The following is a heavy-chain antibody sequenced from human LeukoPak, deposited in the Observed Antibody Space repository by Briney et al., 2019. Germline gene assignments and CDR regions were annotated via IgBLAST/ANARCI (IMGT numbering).Heavy chain of an antibody. CDR3: LLSNLHYYYYYMDV. CDR2: IRSKANSYAT. CDR1: GFTFSGSA. V-gene: IGHV3-73*01. J-gene: IGHJ6*03. Sequence: PGGSPKLSCAASGFTFSGSAMHWVRQASGKGLGWVGRIRSKANSYATAYAASVKGRFTISRDDSKNTAYLQMNSLKTEDTAVYYCLLSNLHYYYYYMDVWGKGTTVTVSS.